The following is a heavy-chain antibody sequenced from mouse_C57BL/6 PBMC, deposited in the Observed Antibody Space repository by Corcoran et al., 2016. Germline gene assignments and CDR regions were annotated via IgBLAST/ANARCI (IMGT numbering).Heavy chain of an antibody. CDR2: INPYNGGT. V-gene: IGHV1-19*01. CDR3: ARVAADSSGHYAMDY. J-gene: IGHJ4*01. Sequence: EVQLQQSGPVLVKPGASVKMSCKASGYTFTDYYMNWVKQSHGKSLEWIGVINPYNGGTSYNQKFEGKATLTVDKSSSTAYMELNSLTSEDSAVYYCARVAADSSGHYAMDYWGQGTSVTVS. D-gene: IGHD3-2*02. CDR1: GYTFTDYY.